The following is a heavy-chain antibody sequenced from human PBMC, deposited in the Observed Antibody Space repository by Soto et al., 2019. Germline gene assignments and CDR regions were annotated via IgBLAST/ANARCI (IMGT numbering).Heavy chain of an antibody. V-gene: IGHV3-30*18. CDR2: ISYDGSNK. Sequence: GSLRLSCAASGFTFSSYGMHWVRQAPGKGLEWVAVISYDGSNKYYADSVKGRFTISRDNSKNTLYLQMNSLRAEDTAVYYCAKDRGDYYYGSGSYFQNYYYGMDVWGQGTTVTVSS. CDR1: GFTFSSYG. J-gene: IGHJ6*02. D-gene: IGHD3-10*01. CDR3: AKDRGDYYYGSGSYFQNYYYGMDV.